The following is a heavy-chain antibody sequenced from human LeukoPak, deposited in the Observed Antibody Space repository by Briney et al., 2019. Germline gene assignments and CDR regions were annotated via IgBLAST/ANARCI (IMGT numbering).Heavy chain of an antibody. CDR3: ARDHEEKVAGPYYFDY. CDR1: GYTFTSYA. CDR2: INAGNGNT. D-gene: IGHD6-19*01. J-gene: IGHJ4*02. Sequence: SSEKVSCKASGYTFTSYAMHGVRQAPGQRREWMGWINAGNGNTKYSQKFQGRVTITRDTSASTAYMELSSLRSEDTAVYYCARDHEEKVAGPYYFDYWGQGTLVTVSS. V-gene: IGHV1-3*01.